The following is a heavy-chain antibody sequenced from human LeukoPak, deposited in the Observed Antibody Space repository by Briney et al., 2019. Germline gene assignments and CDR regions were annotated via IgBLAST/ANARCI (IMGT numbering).Heavy chain of an antibody. Sequence: PGRSLRLSCAASGFTFDDYAMHWVRQAPGEGLEWVSGISWNSGSIGYADSVKGRFTISRDNAKNSLYLQMNSLRAEDTALYYCAKDPGGNSDYYYGMDVWGQGTTVTVSS. CDR1: GFTFDDYA. CDR3: AKDPGGNSDYYYGMDV. J-gene: IGHJ6*02. V-gene: IGHV3-9*01. D-gene: IGHD4-23*01. CDR2: ISWNSGSI.